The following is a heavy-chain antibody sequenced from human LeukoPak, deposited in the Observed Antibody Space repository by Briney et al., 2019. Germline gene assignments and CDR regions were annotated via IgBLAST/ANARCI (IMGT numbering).Heavy chain of an antibody. CDR1: GYTFTSYA. V-gene: IGHV1-3*03. CDR2: INAGNGNT. Sequence: ASVKVSCKASGYTFTSYAMHWVHQAPGQRLEWMGWINAGNGNTKYSQEFQGRVTITRDTSASTAYMELSSLRSEDMAVYYCARTIYYGSGSPMGYWGQGTLVTVSS. CDR3: ARTIYYGSGSPMGY. J-gene: IGHJ4*02. D-gene: IGHD3-10*01.